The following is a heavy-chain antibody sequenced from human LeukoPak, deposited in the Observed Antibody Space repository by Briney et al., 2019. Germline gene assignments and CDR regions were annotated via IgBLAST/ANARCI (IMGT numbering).Heavy chain of an antibody. J-gene: IGHJ4*02. CDR3: AREGYCSSTSCHVGY. Sequence: GGSLRLSCAASGFTVSSNYMSWVRQAPGKGLEWVSVIYSGGSTYYADSVKGRFTISRDNSKNTLYLQMNSLRAEDTAVYYCAREGYCSSTSCHVGYWGQGTLVTVSS. V-gene: IGHV3-66*02. D-gene: IGHD2-2*01. CDR2: IYSGGST. CDR1: GFTVSSNY.